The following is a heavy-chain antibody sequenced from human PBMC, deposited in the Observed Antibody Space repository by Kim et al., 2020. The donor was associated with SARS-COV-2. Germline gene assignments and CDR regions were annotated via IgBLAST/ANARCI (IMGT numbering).Heavy chain of an antibody. Sequence: ASVKVSCKTSGDTFTSYGPSWVRQAPGQGLEWMGWITNDNNNTNYPQSLRGRVTMTTDTSTSTVYMELRSLRSDDTAVYYCARLGLRYFNSGGLDVRGQGATVFVSS. V-gene: IGHV1-18*01. J-gene: IGHJ6*02. CDR2: ITNDNNNT. D-gene: IGHD3-9*01. CDR1: GDTFTSYG. CDR3: ARLGLRYFNSGGLDV.